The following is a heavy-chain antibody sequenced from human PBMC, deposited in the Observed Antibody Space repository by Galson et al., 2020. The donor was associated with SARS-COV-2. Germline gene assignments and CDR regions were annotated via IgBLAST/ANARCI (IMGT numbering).Heavy chain of an antibody. Sequence: GGSLSLSCAASGFTFDGYAMYWVRQAPGKGLEWVSGITWNSGSIPYADSVKGRFTISRDNAKNSLYLQMNSLRTEDTALYYCAKDIKLRYSSSWYFDYWGQGTLVTVSS. D-gene: IGHD6-13*01. V-gene: IGHV3-9*01. CDR1: GFTFDGYA. J-gene: IGHJ4*02. CDR3: AKDIKLRYSSSWYFDY. CDR2: ITWNSGSI.